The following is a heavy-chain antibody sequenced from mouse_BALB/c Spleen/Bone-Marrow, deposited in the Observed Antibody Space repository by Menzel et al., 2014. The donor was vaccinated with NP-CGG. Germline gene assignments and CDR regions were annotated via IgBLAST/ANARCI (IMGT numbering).Heavy chain of an antibody. CDR3: ARSGKVRNAMDY. V-gene: IGHV1S137*01. CDR2: ISNYYGDA. Sequence: VQGVEPGAELVRPGVSVKISCKGSGYTFTDYAMHWVKQSHAKSLEWIGLISNYYGDASYNQKFKGKATMTVDKSSSTAYMELARLTSEDSAIYYCARSGKVRNAMDYWGQGTSVTVS. D-gene: IGHD2-14*01. J-gene: IGHJ4*01. CDR1: GYTFTDYA.